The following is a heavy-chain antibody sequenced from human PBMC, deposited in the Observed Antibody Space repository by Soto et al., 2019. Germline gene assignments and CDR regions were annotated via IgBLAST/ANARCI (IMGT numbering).Heavy chain of an antibody. D-gene: IGHD3-16*01. CDR3: ASDPAYDYDYELYYFDD. Sequence: HLQLQESGPGLVKPSETLSLTCTVSGGSISSRTYYWNWIRQPPGKGLEWIGSIYYSGSTYYNPSLKTRVTISMDTSKNQFSLKLTSVTAADTAVYYCASDPAYDYDYELYYFDDWGQGTLVTVSS. J-gene: IGHJ4*02. V-gene: IGHV4-39*01. CDR2: IYYSGST. CDR1: GGSISSRTYY.